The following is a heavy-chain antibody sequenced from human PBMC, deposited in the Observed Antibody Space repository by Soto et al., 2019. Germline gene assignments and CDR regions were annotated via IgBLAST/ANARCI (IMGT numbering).Heavy chain of an antibody. D-gene: IGHD1-7*01. CDR1: GFTFSGSA. J-gene: IGHJ4*02. CDR3: AKTFGNNWNSHYLDC. V-gene: IGHV3-73*01. CDR2: IRSKANSYAT. Sequence: GGSLRLSCAASGFTFSGSAMHWVRQASGKGLEWVGRIRSKANSYATAYAASVKGRFTISRDDSKNTAYLQMNSLKTEDTAVYYCAKTFGNNWNSHYLDCWGQGALVTVSS.